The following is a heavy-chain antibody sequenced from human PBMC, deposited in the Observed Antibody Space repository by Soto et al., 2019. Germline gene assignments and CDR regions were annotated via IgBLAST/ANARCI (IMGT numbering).Heavy chain of an antibody. CDR1: GGSIISGGYY. CDR2: IYYNGSP. V-gene: IGHV4-31*03. D-gene: IGHD5-12*01. Sequence: QVHLQESGPGLVKPSQTLSLTCTVSGGSIISGGYYWSWIRQHPGKGLEWIGYIYYNGSPYYNPSLKSRVTISLDTSKNQCSMNLRSETAADTAVYYCARGVRGYSGYAPPDYWGQGTLVTVSS. J-gene: IGHJ4*02. CDR3: ARGVRGYSGYAPPDY.